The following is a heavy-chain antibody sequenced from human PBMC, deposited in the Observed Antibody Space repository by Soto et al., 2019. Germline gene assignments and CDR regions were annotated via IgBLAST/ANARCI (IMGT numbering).Heavy chain of an antibody. J-gene: IGHJ1*01. D-gene: IGHD3-10*01. CDR3: ARGGSGEYFQH. V-gene: IGHV1-69*02. CDR1: GGTFSSYT. CDR2: IIPILGIA. Sequence: QVQLVQSGAEVNKPGSSVKVSCKASGGTFSSYTISWVRQAPGQGLEWMGRIIPILGIANYAQKFQGRVTITADKSTSTAYMELSSLRSEDTAVYYCARGGSGEYFQHWGQGTLVTVSS.